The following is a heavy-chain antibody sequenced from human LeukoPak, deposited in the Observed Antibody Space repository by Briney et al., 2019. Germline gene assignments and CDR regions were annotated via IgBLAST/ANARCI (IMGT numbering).Heavy chain of an antibody. CDR1: GGSISSYY. J-gene: IGHJ4*02. CDR3: ARTHSLYDFWSGYYDY. V-gene: IGHV4-59*01. CDR2: IYYSGST. D-gene: IGHD3-3*01. Sequence: SETLSLTCTVSGGSISSYYWSWIRQPPGKGLEWIGYIYYSGSTNYNPSLKGRVTISVDTSKNQFSLKLSSVTAADTAVYYCARTHSLYDFWSGYYDYWGQGTLVTVSS.